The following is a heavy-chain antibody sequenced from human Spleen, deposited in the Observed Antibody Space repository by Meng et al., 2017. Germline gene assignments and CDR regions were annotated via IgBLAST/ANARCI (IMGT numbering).Heavy chain of an antibody. D-gene: IGHD3-10*01. J-gene: IGHJ4*02. CDR3: ASYYGSESYSFDY. CDR2: INHSGST. V-gene: IGHV4-34*01. CDR1: GGSFSGYY. Sequence: SETLSLTCAGYGGSFSGYYWSWIRQPPGKGLEWFGEINHSGSTNYNPSHKSRVTISVDTTKNQYSLKLSSVATADTAVYYCASYYGSESYSFDYWGQGTLVTVSS.